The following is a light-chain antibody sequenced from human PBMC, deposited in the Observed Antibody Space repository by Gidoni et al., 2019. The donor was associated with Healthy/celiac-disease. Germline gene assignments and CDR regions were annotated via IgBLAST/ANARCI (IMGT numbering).Light chain of an antibody. J-gene: IGKJ3*01. Sequence: IVLTQSPATLSLSPGERATPSCRASQSVSSYLAWYQQKPGQAPRLLIYDASNRATGIPARFSGSGSGTDFTLTISGLEPEDFAVYYCQRLFTFXPXTKVDIK. CDR2: DAS. V-gene: IGKV3-11*01. CDR3: QRLFT. CDR1: QSVSSY.